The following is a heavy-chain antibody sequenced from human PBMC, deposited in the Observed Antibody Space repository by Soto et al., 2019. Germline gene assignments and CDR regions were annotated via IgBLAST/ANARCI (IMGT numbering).Heavy chain of an antibody. D-gene: IGHD3-10*01. Sequence: PGESLKISCKGSGYTFTDYWIGWVRQLPGKGLEWMGIIYPGDSDTRYSPSFQGHVTITVDKSTSTAFLQWRSLKASDTAMYYCARPDYNQDVWYHTYDIWGQGTMVTVSS. V-gene: IGHV5-51*01. J-gene: IGHJ3*02. CDR1: GYTFTDYW. CDR3: ARPDYNQDVWYHTYDI. CDR2: IYPGDSDT.